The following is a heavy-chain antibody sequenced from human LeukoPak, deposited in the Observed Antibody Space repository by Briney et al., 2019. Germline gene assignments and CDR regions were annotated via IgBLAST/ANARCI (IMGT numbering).Heavy chain of an antibody. J-gene: IGHJ4*02. CDR2: ISGSGGTT. Sequence: PGGSLRLSCEASGFSFSSYATSWVRQAPGKGLEWVSCISGSGGTTYYAGSVKGRFTISRNNSKNTLYLQMSSLRAGDTAVYYCARDLYADFWSGSVFDYWGRGTLVTVSS. CDR3: ARDLYADFWSGSVFDY. D-gene: IGHD3-3*01. V-gene: IGHV3-23*01. CDR1: GFSFSSYA.